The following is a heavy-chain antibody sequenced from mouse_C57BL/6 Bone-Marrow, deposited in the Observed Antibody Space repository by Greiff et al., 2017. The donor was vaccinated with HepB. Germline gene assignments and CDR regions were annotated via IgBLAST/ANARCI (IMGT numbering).Heavy chain of an antibody. CDR1: GFTFSSYA. Sequence: EVQGVESGGGLVKPGGSLKLSCAASGFTFSSYAMSWVRQTPEKRLEWVATISDGGSYTYYPDNVKGRFTISRVNAKNNLYLQMSHLKSEDTAMYYCARDYPYYAMDYWGQGTSVTVSS. V-gene: IGHV5-4*01. CDR2: ISDGGSYT. CDR3: ARDYPYYAMDY. J-gene: IGHJ4*01.